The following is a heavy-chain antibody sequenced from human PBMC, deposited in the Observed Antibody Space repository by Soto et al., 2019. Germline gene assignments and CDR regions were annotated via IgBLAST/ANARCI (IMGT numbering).Heavy chain of an antibody. CDR1: GGTFSIYS. CDR3: ARGQWLGEDYYGKDF. J-gene: IGHJ6*02. CDR2: IIPIFGTA. V-gene: IGHV1-69*13. D-gene: IGHD6-19*01. Sequence: GASVKVSCKASGGTFSIYSISWVRQAPGQGLEWMGGIIPIFGTANYAQKFQGRVTITADESTSTAYMELSSLRSEDTAVYYCARGQWLGEDYYGKDFWGQGTTVTVSS.